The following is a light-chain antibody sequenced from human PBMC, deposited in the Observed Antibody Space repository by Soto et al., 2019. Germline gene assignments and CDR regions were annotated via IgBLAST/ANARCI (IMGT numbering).Light chain of an antibody. J-gene: IGKJ1*01. CDR1: QSVNSQ. CDR3: GQRKIWPWT. CDR2: DES. V-gene: IGKV3-11*01. Sequence: EIVLTQSPATLSLSPGERATLSCRASQSVNSQLAWYQHKPGQAPRLLIYDESNRATGIPARFSGSGSGTHFNLTISSLEPEDFAIYYCGQRKIWPWTVGQGTKGEIK.